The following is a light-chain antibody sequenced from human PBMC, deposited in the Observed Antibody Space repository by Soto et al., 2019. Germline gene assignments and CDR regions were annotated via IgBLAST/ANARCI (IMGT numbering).Light chain of an antibody. CDR1: QSVGTN. J-gene: IGKJ5*01. CDR2: SVS. V-gene: IGKV3-15*01. Sequence: EIVMTQSPATLSAFPGERITLSCRASQSVGTNVAWYQQKRGQAPRLLIYSVSTRATGIAARFSGSGSGTEFTLTISALQSKDSAVYYCQQYQNWPPITFGQGTRLEIK. CDR3: QQYQNWPPIT.